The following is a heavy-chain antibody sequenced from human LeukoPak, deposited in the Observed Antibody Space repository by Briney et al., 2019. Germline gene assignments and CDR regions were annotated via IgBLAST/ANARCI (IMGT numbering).Heavy chain of an antibody. CDR2: IYYSGST. CDR3: ARDGPQGGTNWFDH. D-gene: IGHD1-7*01. V-gene: IGHV4-59*01. Sequence: SETLSLTCTVSGGSISSYYWSWIRQPPGKGLEWIGYIYYSGSTNYNPSLKSRVTISVDTSKNQFSLKLSSVTAADTAVYYCARDGPQGGTNWFDHWGQGTLVTVSS. CDR1: GGSISSYY. J-gene: IGHJ5*02.